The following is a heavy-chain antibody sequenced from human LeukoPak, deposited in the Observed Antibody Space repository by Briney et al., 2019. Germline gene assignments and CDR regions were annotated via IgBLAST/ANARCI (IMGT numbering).Heavy chain of an antibody. CDR3: ARDFVVVVAATGGWLYP. CDR1: GGTFSIYA. Sequence: GASVKVSCKASGGTFSIYAISWGRQAPGQGLEWMGRIIPILGIANYAQKFQGRDTITADKSTSTAYMELSSLRSEDTAVYYCARDFVVVVAATGGWLYPWGQGTLVTVSS. D-gene: IGHD2-15*01. CDR2: IIPILGIA. J-gene: IGHJ5*02. V-gene: IGHV1-69*04.